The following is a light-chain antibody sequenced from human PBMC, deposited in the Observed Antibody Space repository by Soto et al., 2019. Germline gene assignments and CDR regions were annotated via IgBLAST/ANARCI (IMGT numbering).Light chain of an antibody. CDR1: QSINNW. V-gene: IGKV1-5*03. J-gene: IGKJ2*01. CDR2: GAS. CDR3: QHYNGY. Sequence: DIQMTQSPSTLSASVGDRVTITCRASQSINNWLAWYQLKPGKAPKLLIYGASSLESGVPSRFSGSGSGTEFTLTISSLPPDDFATYYCQHYNGYFGQGTKLELK.